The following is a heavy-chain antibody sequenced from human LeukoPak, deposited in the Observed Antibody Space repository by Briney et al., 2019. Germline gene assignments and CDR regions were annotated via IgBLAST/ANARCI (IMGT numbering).Heavy chain of an antibody. V-gene: IGHV3-20*04. CDR2: INWNGGST. CDR3: ARGGRSSGYYLFDY. J-gene: IGHJ4*02. CDR1: GFTFSSYA. D-gene: IGHD3-22*01. Sequence: GGSLRLSCAASGFTFSSYAMSWVRQPPGKGLEWVSGINWNGGSTGYADSVKGRFTISRDNAKNSLYLQMNSLRAEDTAVYYCARGGRSSGYYLFDYWGQGTLVTVSS.